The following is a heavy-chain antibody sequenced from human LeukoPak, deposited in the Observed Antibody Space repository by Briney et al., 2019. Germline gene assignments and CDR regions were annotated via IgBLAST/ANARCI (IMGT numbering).Heavy chain of an antibody. CDR2: IKQDGTVQ. CDR1: GFALSAYW. Sequence: GGSLRFSCAASGFALSAYWMNWVRQAPGKGLQWLANIKQDGTVQHYVDSVKGRFTISRDNAKNSLFLQMNSLRAEDTALYYCARDYTATGAMDVWGQGTTVTVSS. J-gene: IGHJ6*02. D-gene: IGHD2-21*02. CDR3: ARDYTATGAMDV. V-gene: IGHV3-7*01.